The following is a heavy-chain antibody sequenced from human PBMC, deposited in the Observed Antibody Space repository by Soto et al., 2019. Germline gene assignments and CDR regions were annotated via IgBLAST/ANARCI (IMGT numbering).Heavy chain of an antibody. Sequence: GGSLRLSCAASGFTFSSYWMHWVRQAPGKGLVWVSRINSDGSSTSYADSVKGRFTISRDNAKNTLYLQMNSLRAEDTAVYYCARAGYNYYYYGMDVWGQGTTVTVSS. J-gene: IGHJ6*02. D-gene: IGHD5-12*01. CDR2: INSDGSST. CDR3: ARAGYNYYYYGMDV. V-gene: IGHV3-74*01. CDR1: GFTFSSYW.